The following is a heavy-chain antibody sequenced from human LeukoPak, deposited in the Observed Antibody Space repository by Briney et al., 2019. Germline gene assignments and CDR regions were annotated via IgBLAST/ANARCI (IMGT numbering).Heavy chain of an antibody. CDR1: GGSFSGDY. CDR2: INHSGST. V-gene: IGHV4-34*01. D-gene: IGHD3-10*01. CDR3: ALMVRGTTPGTDC. Sequence: SETLSLTCAVYGGSFSGDYWSWIRQPPGKGLEWIGEINHSGSTNYNPSLKSRVTISVDTSKNQFSLKLSSVTAADTAVYYCALMVRGTTPGTDCWGQGTLVTVSS. J-gene: IGHJ4*02.